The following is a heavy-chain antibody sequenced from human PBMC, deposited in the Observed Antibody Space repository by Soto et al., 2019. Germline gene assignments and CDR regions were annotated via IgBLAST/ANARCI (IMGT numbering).Heavy chain of an antibody. V-gene: IGHV1-69*13. Sequence: GASVKVSCKASGGTFSSYAISWVRQAPGQGLEWMGGIIPIFGTANYAQKFQGRVTITADESTSTAYMELSSLRSEDTAVYYCARAAYCSSTSFYLPGRHYYGMDVWGKGPTVTVSS. J-gene: IGHJ6*04. CDR3: ARAAYCSSTSFYLPGRHYYGMDV. D-gene: IGHD2-2*01. CDR1: GGTFSSYA. CDR2: IIPIFGTA.